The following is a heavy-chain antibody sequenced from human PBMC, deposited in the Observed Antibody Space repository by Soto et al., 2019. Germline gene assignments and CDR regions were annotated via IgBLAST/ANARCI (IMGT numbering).Heavy chain of an antibody. D-gene: IGHD4-17*01. CDR1: GFNFRSYG. CDR2: IWDDGRTT. CDR3: ARNSGEYEVFDI. J-gene: IGHJ3*02. Sequence: QVQLVESGGGVVHPGGSLTLSCAASGFNFRSYGMLWVRQAPGKGLEWLAVIWDDGRTTYYADSVKGRFTISRDNPKNTLSLQMNSLRVEDTAMFYCARNSGEYEVFDIWGQGTLVSVSS. V-gene: IGHV3-33*01.